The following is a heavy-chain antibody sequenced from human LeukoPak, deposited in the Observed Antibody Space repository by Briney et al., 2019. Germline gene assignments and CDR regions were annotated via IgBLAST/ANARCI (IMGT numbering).Heavy chain of an antibody. Sequence: PGGSLRLSCAASGFTFSSYAMHWVRQAPGKGLEWVAVISYDGSNKYYADSVKGRFTISRDNSKNTLNLQMNSLRAEDTAVYYCARDFTFGGVIATYYFDYWGQGTLVTVSS. V-gene: IGHV3-30*04. D-gene: IGHD3-16*02. CDR2: ISYDGSNK. CDR3: ARDFTFGGVIATYYFDY. J-gene: IGHJ4*02. CDR1: GFTFSSYA.